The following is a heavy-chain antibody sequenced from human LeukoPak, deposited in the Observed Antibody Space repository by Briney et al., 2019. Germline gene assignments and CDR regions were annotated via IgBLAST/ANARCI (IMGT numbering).Heavy chain of an antibody. CDR2: INHSGST. CDR3: ARWGRLYYYDSSGYPFDY. V-gene: IGHV4-34*01. CDR1: GGSFSGYY. J-gene: IGHJ4*02. Sequence: PSETLSLTCAVYGGSFSGYYWSWIRQPPGKGLEWIGEINHSGSTNYNPSLKSRVTISVDTSKNQFSLKLSSVTAADTAVYYCARWGRLYYYDSSGYPFDYWGQGTLVTVSS. D-gene: IGHD3-22*01.